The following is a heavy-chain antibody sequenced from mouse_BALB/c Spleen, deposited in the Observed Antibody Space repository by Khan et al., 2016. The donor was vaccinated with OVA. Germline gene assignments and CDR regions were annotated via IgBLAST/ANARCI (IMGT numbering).Heavy chain of an antibody. D-gene: IGHD2-14*01. CDR2: IWSGGST. CDR3: AGPPYYRYDGYYYAMDY. Sequence: QVQLKESGPGLVQPSQSLSITCTVSGFSLTSYGVHWVRQSPGKGLEWLGVIWSGGSTDYNAAFISRLSISKDNSKSHVFFKMNSLQADDTAIYYCAGPPYYRYDGYYYAMDYWGQGASVTV. CDR1: GFSLTSYG. J-gene: IGHJ4*01. V-gene: IGHV2-4-1*01.